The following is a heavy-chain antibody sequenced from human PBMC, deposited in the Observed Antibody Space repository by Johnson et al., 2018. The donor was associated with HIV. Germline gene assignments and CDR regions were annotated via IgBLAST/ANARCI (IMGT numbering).Heavy chain of an antibody. D-gene: IGHD3-10*01. Sequence: VQLVESGGGVVQPGRSLRLSCAASGFTFSSYAMHWVRQAPGKGLEWVAVISYDGSNKYYADSVKGRFTISRDNSKNTLYLQMNSLRAEDTAVYYCARTRHYSEAFAIWGPGTMVTVSS. V-gene: IGHV3-30-3*01. J-gene: IGHJ3*02. CDR1: GFTFSSYA. CDR2: ISYDGSNK. CDR3: ARTRHYSEAFAI.